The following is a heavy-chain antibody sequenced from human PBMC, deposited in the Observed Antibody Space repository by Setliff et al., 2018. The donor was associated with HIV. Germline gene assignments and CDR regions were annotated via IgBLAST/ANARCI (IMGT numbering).Heavy chain of an antibody. CDR2: IYTSGST. D-gene: IGHD3-22*01. Sequence: SETLSLTCTVSGGSISSGSYYWSWIRQPAGKGLEWIGRIYTSGSTKYNPSLKSRVTISVDTSKNQFSLKVSSVTAADTAVYYCARVGYYDSSFDYWGQGTLVTVSS. V-gene: IGHV4-61*02. J-gene: IGHJ4*02. CDR3: ARVGYYDSSFDY. CDR1: GGSISSGSYY.